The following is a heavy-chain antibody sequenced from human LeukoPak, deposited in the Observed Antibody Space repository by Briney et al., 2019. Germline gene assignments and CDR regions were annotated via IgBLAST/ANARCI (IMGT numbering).Heavy chain of an antibody. J-gene: IGHJ4*02. CDR2: IKADGSVR. Sequence: GGSLRLSCAASGFTFGNYWMSWVRQAPGEGLEWVANIKADGSVRFYVDSVEGRFTIFRDNAKNSLYLQMNSLRVEDTAMYYCAKGEFGDLRYDYWGQGSLVTVSS. V-gene: IGHV3-7*03. CDR1: GFTFGNYW. CDR3: AKGEFGDLRYDY. D-gene: IGHD4-17*01.